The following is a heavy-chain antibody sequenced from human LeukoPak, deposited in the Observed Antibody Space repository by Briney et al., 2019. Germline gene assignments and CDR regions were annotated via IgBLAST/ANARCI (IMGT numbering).Heavy chain of an antibody. CDR3: ARGHWDIVVVPAALQAFDI. D-gene: IGHD2-2*01. V-gene: IGHV1-69*13. Sequence: SVKVSCKASGGTFSSYAISWVRQAPGQGLEWMGGIIPIFGTANYAQKFQGRVTITADESTSTAYMEPSSLRSEDTAVYYCARGHWDIVVVPAALQAFDIWGQGTMVTVSS. CDR1: GGTFSSYA. J-gene: IGHJ3*02. CDR2: IIPIFGTA.